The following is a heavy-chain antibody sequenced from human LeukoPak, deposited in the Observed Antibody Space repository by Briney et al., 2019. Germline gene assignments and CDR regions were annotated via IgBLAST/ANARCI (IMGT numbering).Heavy chain of an antibody. D-gene: IGHD6-19*01. CDR1: GFTFSSYA. CDR2: ISGSGGST. V-gene: IGHV3-23*01. J-gene: IGHJ4*02. CDR3: ANGGIAVAGTAY. Sequence: GGSLRLSCAASGFTFSSYAISWVRQAPGKGLEWVSAISGSGGSTYYADSVKGRFTISRDNSKNTLYLQMNSLRAEDTAVYYCANGGIAVAGTAYWGEGTLVTVSS.